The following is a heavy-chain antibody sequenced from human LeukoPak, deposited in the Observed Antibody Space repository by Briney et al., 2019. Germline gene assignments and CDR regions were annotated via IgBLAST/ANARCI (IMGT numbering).Heavy chain of an antibody. D-gene: IGHD5-18*01. Sequence: GGSLRLSCAASGFTFSSYVMHWVRQAPGKGLVWVSRINRDGSSTSYADSVKGRFTISRDNAKNTLYLQMNSLRAEDTAVYYCARGGGYSYGSFDYWGQGTLVTVSS. V-gene: IGHV3-74*01. J-gene: IGHJ4*02. CDR1: GFTFSSYV. CDR2: INRDGSST. CDR3: ARGGGYSYGSFDY.